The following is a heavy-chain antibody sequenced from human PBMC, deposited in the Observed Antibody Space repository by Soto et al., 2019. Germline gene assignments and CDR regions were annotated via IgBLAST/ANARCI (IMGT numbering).Heavy chain of an antibody. D-gene: IGHD2-2*01. J-gene: IGHJ4*02. CDR2: INPSGGST. CDR3: ARVIGYCSSTSCGLGY. V-gene: IGHV1-46*03. CDR1: GYTFTSYY. Sequence: GASVKVSCKASGYTFTSYYMHWVRQAPGQGLEWMGIINPSGGSTSYAQKFQGRVTMTRDTSTSTVYMELSSLRSEDTAVYYCARVIGYCSSTSCGLGYRGQGTLVTVSS.